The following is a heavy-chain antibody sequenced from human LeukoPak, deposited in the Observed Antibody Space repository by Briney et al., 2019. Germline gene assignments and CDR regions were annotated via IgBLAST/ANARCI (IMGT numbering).Heavy chain of an antibody. J-gene: IGHJ4*02. V-gene: IGHV4-59*01. D-gene: IGHD6-13*01. Sequence: SETLSLTRTVSGDSISGYYWNWIRQPPGKGLEWIGYIYYSGSANYNPSLKSRVTISVDTSKNQFSLRLSSVTAADTAVYYCARVTGYMTEDYFDYWGQGTLITVSS. CDR3: ARVTGYMTEDYFDY. CDR2: IYYSGSA. CDR1: GDSISGYY.